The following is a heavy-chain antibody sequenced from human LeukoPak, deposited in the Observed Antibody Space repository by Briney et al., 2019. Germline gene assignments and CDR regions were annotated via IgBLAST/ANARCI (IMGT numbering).Heavy chain of an antibody. J-gene: IGHJ3*02. CDR1: GFTFSDYF. CDR3: AKSLFTSATGTGRAFHI. CDR2: ISYTGETI. D-gene: IGHD1-1*01. Sequence: GGSLRLSCTASGFTFSDYFVSWIRQAPGEGLEWISYISYTGETIYYADSVEGRFTFSRDNAKNSLYLQMNSLRAEDTAVYYCAKSLFTSATGTGRAFHIWGQGTMVTVSS. V-gene: IGHV3-11*04.